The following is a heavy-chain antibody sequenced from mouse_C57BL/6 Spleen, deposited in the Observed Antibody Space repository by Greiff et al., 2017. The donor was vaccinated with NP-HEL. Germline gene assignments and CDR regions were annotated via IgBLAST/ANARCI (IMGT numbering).Heavy chain of an antibody. CDR2: INPSNGGT. CDR1: GYTFTSYW. D-gene: IGHD1-1*01. J-gene: IGHJ2*01. Sequence: QVHVKQPGTELVKPGASVKLSCKASGYTFTSYWMHWVKQRPGQGLEWIGNINPSNGGTNYNEKFKSKATLTVDKSSSTAYMQLSSLTSEDSAVYYCARGGYYGSSYGFDYWGPGTTLTVSS. V-gene: IGHV1-53*01. CDR3: ARGGYYGSSYGFDY.